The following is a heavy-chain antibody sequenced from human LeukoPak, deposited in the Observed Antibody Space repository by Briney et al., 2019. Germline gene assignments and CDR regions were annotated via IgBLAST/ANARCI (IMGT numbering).Heavy chain of an antibody. V-gene: IGHV4-59*01. CDR3: ARALFGSPYYFDY. Sequence: SETLSLTCTVSGGSISNYYWSWIRQPPGKGLEWIGYIYYSGSTNYNPSLKSRVTISVDTSKNQFSLKLSSVTAADTAVYYCARALFGSPYYFDYWGQGTLVTVSS. CDR1: GGSISNYY. CDR2: IYYSGST. D-gene: IGHD3-10*02. J-gene: IGHJ4*02.